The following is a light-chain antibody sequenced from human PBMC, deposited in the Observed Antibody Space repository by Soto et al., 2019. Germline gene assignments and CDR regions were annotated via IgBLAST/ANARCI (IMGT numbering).Light chain of an antibody. CDR3: SSYTSDNNPYV. V-gene: IGLV2-14*01. Sequence: QSVLTQPASVSGSPGQSITISCTGTSSDVGGYNYVSWYRLHLGKAPKLMIYEVSNRPSGVSNRFSGSKSGNTASLTISGLQAEDEADYFCSSYTSDNNPYVFGTGTKVTVL. J-gene: IGLJ1*01. CDR2: EVS. CDR1: SSDVGGYNY.